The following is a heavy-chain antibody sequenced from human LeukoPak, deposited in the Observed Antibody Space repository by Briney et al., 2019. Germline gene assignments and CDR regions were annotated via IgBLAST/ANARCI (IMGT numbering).Heavy chain of an antibody. J-gene: IGHJ4*02. D-gene: IGHD6-19*01. CDR3: AKEFIAMAGTGDS. V-gene: IGHV3-30*04. CDR1: GFTFSSYA. Sequence: GGSLRLSCAASGFTFSSYAMHWVRQAPGKGLKWVAVTSFDGSDNYYADSVKGRFTISRDNSKNTLYLQMNSLRAEDTAVYYCAKEFIAMAGTGDSWGQGTLVTVSS. CDR2: TSFDGSDN.